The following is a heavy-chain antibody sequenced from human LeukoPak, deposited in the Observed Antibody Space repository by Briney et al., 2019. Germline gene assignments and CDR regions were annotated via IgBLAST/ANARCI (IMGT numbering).Heavy chain of an antibody. CDR1: GGSINSSIYH. J-gene: IGHJ4*02. D-gene: IGHD6-19*01. CDR2: IYYSGST. Sequence: SETLSLTCTVSGGSINSSIYHWGWIRQSPGKGLEWIGNIYYSGSTYYNPSLKSRVTISVDTSKNQLSLKLSSVTAADTAVYYCARFYGAGYFDYWGQGTLVTVSS. V-gene: IGHV4-39*07. CDR3: ARFYGAGYFDY.